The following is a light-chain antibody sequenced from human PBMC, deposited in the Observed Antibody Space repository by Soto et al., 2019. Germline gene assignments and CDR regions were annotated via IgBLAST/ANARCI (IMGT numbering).Light chain of an antibody. CDR2: TVS. CDR3: QQCGSLPWT. Sequence: EIVLTQSPGTLSLSPGDTATLSCRASQTISSNFLAWYQQKPGQAPRLLIYTVSTRATGIPDRFSGSGSGADFTLTIRGLETDDFAVYYCQQCGSLPWTFGPGTTVEI. CDR1: QTISSNF. V-gene: IGKV3-20*01. J-gene: IGKJ1*01.